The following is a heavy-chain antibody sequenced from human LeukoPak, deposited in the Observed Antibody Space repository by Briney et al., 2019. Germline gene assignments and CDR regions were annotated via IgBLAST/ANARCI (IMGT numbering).Heavy chain of an antibody. V-gene: IGHV1-69*13. D-gene: IGHD2-21*01. CDR3: ARDSSEFRSLIPH. J-gene: IGHJ1*01. CDR1: GGTFSNYA. Sequence: SVKVSCKASGGTFSNYAISWVRQAPGQRLEWMGGIIPLFGTANYAKKFQGRVTITADESTSTAYMELSSLRSEDTAMYYCARDSSEFRSLIPHWGEGTLVNVSS. CDR2: IIPLFGTA.